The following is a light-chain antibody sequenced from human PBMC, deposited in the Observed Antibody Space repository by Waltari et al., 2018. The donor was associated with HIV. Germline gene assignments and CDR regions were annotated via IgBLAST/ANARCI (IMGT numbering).Light chain of an antibody. J-gene: IGLJ1*01. V-gene: IGLV1-40*01. CDR1: SYNIGANFD. CDR2: ANS. Sequence: QSVLTQAPSVSGAPGQRVTISCTGSSYNIGANFDVHWYQLLPGSSPKPLIFANSNRPSVVPDRFSGSKSGTSASLAITGLHPEDEAEYYCQSFDSSLNAYVFGTGTTVIVL. CDR3: QSFDSSLNAYV.